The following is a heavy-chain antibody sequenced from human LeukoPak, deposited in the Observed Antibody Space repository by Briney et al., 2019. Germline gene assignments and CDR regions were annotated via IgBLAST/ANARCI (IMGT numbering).Heavy chain of an antibody. CDR3: ARVGAGMINY. D-gene: IGHD3-16*01. J-gene: IGHJ4*02. CDR1: GYTFTSYG. CDR2: ISAYNGNT. Sequence: GASVKVSCKASGYTFTSYGISWVRQAPGQGLEWMGWISAYNGNTNYAQKFQGRVTMTRDTSTSTVYMELSSLRSEDTAVYYCARVGAGMINYWGQGTLVTVSS. V-gene: IGHV1-18*01.